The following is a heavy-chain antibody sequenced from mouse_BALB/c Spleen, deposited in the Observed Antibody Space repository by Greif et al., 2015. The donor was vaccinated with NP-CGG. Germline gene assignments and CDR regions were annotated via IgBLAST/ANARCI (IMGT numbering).Heavy chain of an antibody. CDR1: GYTFTSYW. CDR2: IDPSDRET. D-gene: IGHD2-2*01. Sequence: VQLQQSGAELVKPGAPVKLSCKASGYTFTSYWMNWVKQRPGRGLEWIGRIDPSDRETHYNQKFKDKATLTVDKSSSTAYIQLSSLTSEDSAVYYCARFYGYDGFDYWGQGTTLTVSS. J-gene: IGHJ2*01. CDR3: ARFYGYDGFDY. V-gene: IGHV1-69*02.